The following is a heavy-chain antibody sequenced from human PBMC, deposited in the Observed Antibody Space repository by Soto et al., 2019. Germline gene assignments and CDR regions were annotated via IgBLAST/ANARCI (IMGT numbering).Heavy chain of an antibody. V-gene: IGHV1-69*01. CDR3: ANLPDVVVARGGSFDS. CDR2: IIHMFGTP. CDR1: GGTFSSYA. Sequence: QVQLVQSGAEVKKPGSSVKVSCKASGGTFSSYAISWVRQAPGQGLEWMEGIIHMFGTPNYAQRFEGRVTITADESTSTAYMELSSLRSEDTAVYYCANLPDVVVARGGSFDSWGQGTLVTVSS. D-gene: IGHD2-2*01. J-gene: IGHJ4*02.